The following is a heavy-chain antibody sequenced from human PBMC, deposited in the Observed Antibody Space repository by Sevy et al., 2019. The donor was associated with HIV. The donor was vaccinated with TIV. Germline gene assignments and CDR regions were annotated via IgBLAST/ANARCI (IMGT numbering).Heavy chain of an antibody. CDR3: ARGASLYSSSIIEYDY. Sequence: ASVKVSCKASGYTFTFYDINWVRQATGQGLEWVGWMNPNSGNTGYAQKLQGRVTMTRNTSISTAYMELSSLGSEDTAVFYCARGASLYSSSIIEYDYWGQGTLVTVSS. V-gene: IGHV1-8*01. CDR2: MNPNSGNT. J-gene: IGHJ4*02. D-gene: IGHD6-6*01. CDR1: GYTFTFYD.